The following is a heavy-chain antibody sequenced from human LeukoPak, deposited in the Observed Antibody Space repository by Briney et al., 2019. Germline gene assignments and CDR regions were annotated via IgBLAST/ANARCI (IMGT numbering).Heavy chain of an antibody. CDR1: GYTFTGYY. J-gene: IGHJ5*02. CDR3: AREYYYDSSGWFDP. V-gene: IGHV1-2*02. D-gene: IGHD3-22*01. CDR2: INPNSGGT. Sequence: GASVKVSCKASGYTFTGYYMHWMRQAPGQGLEWMGWINPNSGGTNYAQKFQGRVTMTRDTSISTAYMELSRLRSDDTAVYYCAREYYYDSSGWFDPWGQGTLVTVSS.